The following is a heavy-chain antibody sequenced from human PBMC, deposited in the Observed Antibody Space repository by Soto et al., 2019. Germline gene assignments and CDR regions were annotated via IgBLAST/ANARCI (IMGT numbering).Heavy chain of an antibody. CDR3: AKDPNSDFWTGFFDY. CDR1: GFTFSSYA. V-gene: IGHV3-23*01. D-gene: IGHD3-3*01. Sequence: EVQLLESGGDLIQPGGSLRLSCAASGFTFSSYAMSWVRQAPGKGLEWVSGISGSGGSTYYADSVRGRFTSSRDNSKNTLYLQMPSLRAEDTAVYYCAKDPNSDFWTGFFDYWGQGMLVTVSS. CDR2: ISGSGGST. J-gene: IGHJ4*02.